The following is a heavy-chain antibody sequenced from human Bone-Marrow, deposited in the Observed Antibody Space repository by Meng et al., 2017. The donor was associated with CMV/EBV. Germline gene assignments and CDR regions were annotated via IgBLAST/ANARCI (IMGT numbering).Heavy chain of an antibody. CDR2: IVVGSGNT. V-gene: IGHV1-58*01. D-gene: IGHD6-19*01. CDR3: AARYSSGWYYFYY. Sequence: SVKVSCKASGFTFTSSAVQWVRQARGQRLEWIGWIVVGSGNTNYAQKFQERVTITRDMSTSTAYMELSSLRSEDTAVYYCAARYSSGWYYFYYWGQGTLVTVSS. CDR1: GFTFTSSA. J-gene: IGHJ4*02.